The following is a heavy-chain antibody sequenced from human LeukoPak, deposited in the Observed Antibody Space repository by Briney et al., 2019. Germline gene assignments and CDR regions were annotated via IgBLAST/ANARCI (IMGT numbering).Heavy chain of an antibody. V-gene: IGHV1-3*01. CDR1: GYTFTSYA. D-gene: IGHD4-17*01. J-gene: IGHJ4*02. CDR3: ARDDDYGDYHDY. Sequence: ASVKVSCKASGYTFTSYAMHWVRQAPGQRLEWMGWINAGNGNTKYSQKFQGRVTITRDTSASTAYVELSSLRSEDTAVYYCARDDDYGDYHDYWGQGTLVTVSS. CDR2: INAGNGNT.